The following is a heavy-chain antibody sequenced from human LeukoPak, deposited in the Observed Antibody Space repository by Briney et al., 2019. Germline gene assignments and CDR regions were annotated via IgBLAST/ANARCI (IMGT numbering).Heavy chain of an antibody. Sequence: PGGSLRLSCEASGFTLSNYEMIWVRQAPGKGLEWVSCISSSGSTMHYADSVKGRFTMPRDNAKNSLYLQMHNLRADDTAVYYCARLHYSENSGYSLAVDIWGQGTMVTVS. V-gene: IGHV3-48*03. CDR2: ISSSGSTM. J-gene: IGHJ3*02. D-gene: IGHD3-22*01. CDR1: GFTLSNYE. CDR3: ARLHYSENSGYSLAVDI.